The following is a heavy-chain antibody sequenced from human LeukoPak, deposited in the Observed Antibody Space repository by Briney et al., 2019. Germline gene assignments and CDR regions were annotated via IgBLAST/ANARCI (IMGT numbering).Heavy chain of an antibody. CDR1: GYTFINYC. J-gene: IGHJ3*02. CDR3: ARSMLRKDYYDEGAFDI. V-gene: IGHV5-51*01. CDR2: IYPGDSDT. D-gene: IGHD3-22*01. Sequence: GESLKISCKGSGYTFINYCIGWLRQMPGKNLEWMGIIYPGDSDTRYSPSFQGQVTFSADKSISTAYLQWSSLKASDTAMYCCARSMLRKDYYDEGAFDIWGQGTMVTVSS.